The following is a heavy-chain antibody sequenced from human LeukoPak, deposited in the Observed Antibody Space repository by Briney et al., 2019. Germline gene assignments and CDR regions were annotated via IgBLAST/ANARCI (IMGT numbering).Heavy chain of an antibody. CDR2: INHSGST. CDR3: ANIRKAYFDI. Sequence: PSETLSLTCAVYGGSFSGYYWSWIRQPPGKGLEWIGEINHSGSTNYNTSLKSRVTISVDTSKNQFSLKLSSGTAADTAVYYCANIRKAYFDIWGQGTMVTVSA. CDR1: GGSFSGYY. V-gene: IGHV4-34*01. J-gene: IGHJ3*02. D-gene: IGHD1-14*01.